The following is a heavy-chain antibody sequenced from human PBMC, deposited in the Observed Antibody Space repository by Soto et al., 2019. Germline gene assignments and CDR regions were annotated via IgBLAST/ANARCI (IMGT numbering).Heavy chain of an antibody. CDR1: GFSFSSYA. D-gene: IGHD3-3*01. Sequence: GGSLRLSCTASGFSFSSYAMSWVRQAPGKGLEWVSSISTTDGRTCYADPVKGRFTISRDNSKKNLYLQMSSLRAGDTAVYYCAKDLEWATSVVTPNFHGMDVWGQGTTVTVSS. CDR3: AKDLEWATSVVTPNFHGMDV. CDR2: ISTTDGRT. V-gene: IGHV3-23*01. J-gene: IGHJ6*02.